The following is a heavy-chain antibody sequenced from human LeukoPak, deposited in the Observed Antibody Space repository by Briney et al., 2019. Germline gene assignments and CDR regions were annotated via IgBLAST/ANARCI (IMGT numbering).Heavy chain of an antibody. J-gene: IGHJ4*02. V-gene: IGHV4-59*01. CDR2: IYYSGST. D-gene: IGHD6-19*01. CDR3: ARAYSSGLYPALYYVDY. Sequence: PSETLSLTCTVSVGSIRSYYWSWIRQPPGKGLEWIGYIYYSGSTNYNPSLKSRVTISVDTSKNQFSQKLSSVTAADTAVYYCARAYSSGLYPALYYVDYGGQGTLVTVSS. CDR1: VGSIRSYY.